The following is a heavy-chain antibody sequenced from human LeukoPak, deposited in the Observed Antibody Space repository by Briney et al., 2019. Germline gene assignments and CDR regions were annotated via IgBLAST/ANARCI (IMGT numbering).Heavy chain of an antibody. CDR2: FYSSGST. V-gene: IGHV4-59*12. CDR1: GGSISGVY. Sequence: SETLSLTCTVSGGSISGVYWGWIRQSPGKGLEWIGAFYSSGSTSSHSSLKSRVTISVDTSRTQLSLKLDSVTDTDTAVYYCVRDGRFDSACFDSWGPGILVTVSS. CDR3: VRDGRFDSACFDS. J-gene: IGHJ4*02. D-gene: IGHD6-19*01.